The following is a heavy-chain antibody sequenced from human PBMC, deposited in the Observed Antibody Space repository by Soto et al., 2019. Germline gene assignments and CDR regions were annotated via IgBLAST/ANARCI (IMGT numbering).Heavy chain of an antibody. CDR2: IYHTGST. CDR3: ASTLKISKFDY. Sequence: QVQLQESGPGLVKPSGTLSLTCAVSGGSIRSNNWWTWFRQPPGKGLEWIGEIYHTGSTNYNPSLKSRVTISVDNSKNPFSLRLSSVTAADTAVYYCASTLKISKFDYWGQGTLVTVSS. J-gene: IGHJ4*02. D-gene: IGHD3-3*01. CDR1: GGSIRSNNW. V-gene: IGHV4-4*02.